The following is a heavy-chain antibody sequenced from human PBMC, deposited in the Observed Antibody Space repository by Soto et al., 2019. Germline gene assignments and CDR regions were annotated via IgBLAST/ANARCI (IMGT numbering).Heavy chain of an antibody. CDR3: GPRGAVADPRGY. J-gene: IGHJ4*02. CDR1: GGSFSDFY. Sequence: QVQLQQWGAGLLKPSETLSLTCAVYGGSFSDFYWTWIRQLPGKGLEWIGEINHSGSTNYNPPLKSRVAISVDTSKTQFSLNLRSVTAADTAVYYCGPRGAVADPRGYWGQGTLVTVSS. CDR2: INHSGST. V-gene: IGHV4-34*01. D-gene: IGHD6-19*01.